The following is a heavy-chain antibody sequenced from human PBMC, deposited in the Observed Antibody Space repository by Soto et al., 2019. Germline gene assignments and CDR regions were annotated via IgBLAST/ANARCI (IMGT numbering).Heavy chain of an antibody. Sequence: GASVKVSCKAPRYIFTAYSMHWVRQAPGQGLEWMGWINPNNGATHYGLSFQGRVTMTRDTSISTAYMELSSLRSDDTAVYYCASHGPGARFDPWGQGTLVTVSS. V-gene: IGHV1-2*02. CDR2: INPNNGAT. J-gene: IGHJ5*02. CDR3: ASHGPGARFDP. CDR1: RYIFTAYS.